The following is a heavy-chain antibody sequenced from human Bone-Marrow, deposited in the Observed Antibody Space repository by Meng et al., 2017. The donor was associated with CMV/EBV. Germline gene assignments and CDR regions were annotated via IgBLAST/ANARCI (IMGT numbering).Heavy chain of an antibody. V-gene: IGHV3-66*02. Sequence: GESLKISCAASGFTFSDYYMSWIRQAPGKGLEWVSVIYSGGSTYYADSVKGRFTISRDNSKNTLYLQMNSLRAEDTAVYYCASSRFFDYWGQGTLVTVSS. J-gene: IGHJ4*02. CDR2: IYSGGST. CDR3: ASSRFFDY. CDR1: GFTFSDYY.